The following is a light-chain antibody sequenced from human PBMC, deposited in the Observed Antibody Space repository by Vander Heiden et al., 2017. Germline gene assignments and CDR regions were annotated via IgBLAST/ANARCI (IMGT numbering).Light chain of an antibody. CDR2: AAS. V-gene: IGKV1-39*01. J-gene: IGKJ2*02. CDR3: QQGYSTLGT. CDR1: QSISSY. Sequence: DIQMTQSPSSLSASVGDRVTITCRASQSISSYLNWYQQKPGQAPKLLIYAASSLQSGVPSWFGGSGSGTDFTLTISSLQPDDFATYYCQQGYSTLGTFGQGTKLEIK.